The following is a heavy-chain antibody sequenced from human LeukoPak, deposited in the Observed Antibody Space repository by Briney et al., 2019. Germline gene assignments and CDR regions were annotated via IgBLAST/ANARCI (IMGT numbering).Heavy chain of an antibody. CDR2: ISSSGRTI. CDR3: TRGSERSGYDY. CDR1: GFTFSFYE. V-gene: IGHV3-48*03. D-gene: IGHD3-22*01. Sequence: GGSLRLSCAVSGFTFSFYEMHWVRQAPGKGLEWVSYISSSGRTIYYADSVKGRFTISRDNAKNTLYLQMNSLRAEDTAVYYCTRGSERSGYDYWGQGTLVTVSS. J-gene: IGHJ4*02.